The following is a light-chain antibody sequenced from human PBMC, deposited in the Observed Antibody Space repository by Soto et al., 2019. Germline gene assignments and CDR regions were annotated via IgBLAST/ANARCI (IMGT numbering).Light chain of an antibody. V-gene: IGLV2-14*01. J-gene: IGLJ1*01. CDR2: EVS. CDR1: SSDIGGYKH. CDR3: SSYTTSSTQV. Sequence: QSALTQPASVSGSPGQSITISCTGTSSDIGGYKHVSWYQQHPGKAPKLMIYEVSNRPSGASNRFSGSKSGNTASLTISGLQAEDEADYYCSSYTTSSTQVFGTGTKVTV.